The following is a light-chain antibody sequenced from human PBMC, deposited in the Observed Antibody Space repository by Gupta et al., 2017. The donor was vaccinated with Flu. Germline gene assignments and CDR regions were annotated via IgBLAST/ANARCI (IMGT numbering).Light chain of an antibody. Sequence: SPSTLSASVGDRVPITCRASQSIRSGLSWYQQKPGKAPKLRIYKASSLESGVPSMFSGSGSGTEFTLPISSLQPDDFATYYYKQKNSQWAFGQGTKVEIK. J-gene: IGKJ1*01. CDR3: KQKNSQWA. CDR2: KAS. CDR1: QSIRSG. V-gene: IGKV1-5*03.